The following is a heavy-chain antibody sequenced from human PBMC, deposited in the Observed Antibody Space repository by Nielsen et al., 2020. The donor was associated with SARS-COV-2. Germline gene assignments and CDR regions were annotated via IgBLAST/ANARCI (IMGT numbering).Heavy chain of an antibody. CDR3: TTGPAGGYDPYYFDY. CDR1: GFTFSDAW. D-gene: IGHD5-12*01. CDR2: IKSKTDGGTT. Sequence: GGSLRLSCAASGFTFSDAWMSWVRQAPTKGLEWVGRIKSKTDGGTTDYAAPVKGRFTISRDDSKNTLYLQMNSLKTEDTAEYYCTTGPAGGYDPYYFDYWGQGTLVTVSS. V-gene: IGHV3-15*01. J-gene: IGHJ4*02.